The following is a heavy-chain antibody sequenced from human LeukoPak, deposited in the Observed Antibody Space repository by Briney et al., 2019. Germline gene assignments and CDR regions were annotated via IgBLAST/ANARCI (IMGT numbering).Heavy chain of an antibody. J-gene: IGHJ4*02. D-gene: IGHD3-10*01. Sequence: QTGGSLRLSCAASGFTFSSYAMSWVRQAPGKGLEWVSAISGSGGSTYYADSVKGRSTISRDNSKNTLYLQMNSLRAEDTAVYYCAKVPNYYGSGTPDYWGQGTLVTVSS. CDR1: GFTFSSYA. CDR2: ISGSGGST. V-gene: IGHV3-23*01. CDR3: AKVPNYYGSGTPDY.